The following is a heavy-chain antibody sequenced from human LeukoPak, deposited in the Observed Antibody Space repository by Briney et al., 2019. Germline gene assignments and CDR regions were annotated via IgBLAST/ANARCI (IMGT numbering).Heavy chain of an antibody. CDR3: ANDYRSGSFHDF. Sequence: GGSLRLSCAASGFAFSSYAMSWVRQPPGKGLEWVSVISRRDDYTYYTDSVKGRFTISRDNSKNTLYLQMNTLRAEDTAVYYCANDYRSGSFHDFWGQGTLVTVSS. CDR2: ISRRDDYT. D-gene: IGHD3-10*01. J-gene: IGHJ4*02. CDR1: GFAFSSYA. V-gene: IGHV3-23*01.